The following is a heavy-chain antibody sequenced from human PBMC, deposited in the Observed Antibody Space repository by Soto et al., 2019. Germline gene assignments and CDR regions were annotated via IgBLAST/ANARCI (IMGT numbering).Heavy chain of an antibody. CDR2: INPSGGST. CDR1: GYTFTSYY. CDR3: ARGPHKTAAGPNWFDP. V-gene: IGHV1-46*03. J-gene: IGHJ5*02. Sequence: QVQLVQSGAEVKKPGASVKVSCKASGYTFTSYYMHWVRQAPGQGLEWMGIINPSGGSTSYAQKFQGSVTMTRDTSTSTVYMELSRLRSEDTAVYYCARGPHKTAAGPNWFDPWGQGTLVTVSS. D-gene: IGHD6-13*01.